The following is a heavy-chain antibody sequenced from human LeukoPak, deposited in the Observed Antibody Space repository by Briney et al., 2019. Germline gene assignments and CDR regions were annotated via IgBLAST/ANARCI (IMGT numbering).Heavy chain of an antibody. CDR1: GFTFSGSA. CDR2: IRSKTNKYAT. D-gene: IGHD5-24*01. CDR3: TRLRGGDGYSFDY. J-gene: IGHJ4*02. Sequence: PGGSLRLSCAASGFTFSGSAMHWVRQASGKGLEWVGRIRSKTNKYATGYAASVKGRFTISRDDSKNTAYLQMYSLKTEGTAVYYCTRLRGGDGYSFDYWGQGTLVTVSS. V-gene: IGHV3-73*01.